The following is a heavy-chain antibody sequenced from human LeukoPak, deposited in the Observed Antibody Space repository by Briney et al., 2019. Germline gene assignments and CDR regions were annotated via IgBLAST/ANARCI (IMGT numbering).Heavy chain of an antibody. CDR1: GFTFSSYA. J-gene: IGHJ4*02. V-gene: IGHV3-23*01. D-gene: IGHD2-21*02. Sequence: GGSLRLSCAASGFTFSSYAMSWVRQAPGKGLEWVSAISGSGGSTYCADSVKGRFTISRDNSKNTLYLQMNSLRAEDTAVYYCAKDRAYCGGDCYTFFDCWGQGTLVTVSS. CDR3: AKDRAYCGGDCYTFFDC. CDR2: ISGSGGST.